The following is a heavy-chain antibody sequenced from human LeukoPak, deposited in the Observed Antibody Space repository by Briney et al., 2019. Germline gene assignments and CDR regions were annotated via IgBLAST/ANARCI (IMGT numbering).Heavy chain of an antibody. CDR2: ISSTSSYI. J-gene: IGHJ6*03. CDR1: RFLFSSYS. Sequence: GGSLRLSCAASRFLFSSYSVIWVRQAPGKGLEWVSSISSTSSYIFYADSLKGRFTISRDNAKNSLYLQMNSLRAEDTAVYYCARFGGGSCSGSSCYDYYVDVWGKGTTVTVSS. D-gene: IGHD2-2*01. CDR3: ARFGGGSCSGSSCYDYYVDV. V-gene: IGHV3-21*01.